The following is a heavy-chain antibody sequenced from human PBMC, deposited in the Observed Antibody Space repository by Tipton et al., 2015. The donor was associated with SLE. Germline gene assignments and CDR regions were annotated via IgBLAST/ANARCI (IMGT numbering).Heavy chain of an antibody. CDR3: AGLPGGRVGATAYFQH. V-gene: IGHV4-39*07. Sequence: TLSLTCTVSGGSISSSSYYWGWIRQPPGKGLEWIGSIYYSGNTYYNPSLKSRVTISVDTSKNQFSLKLSSVTAADTAVYYCAGLPGGRVGATAYFQHWGQGTLVTVSS. J-gene: IGHJ1*01. CDR1: GGSISSSSYY. D-gene: IGHD1-26*01. CDR2: IYYSGNT.